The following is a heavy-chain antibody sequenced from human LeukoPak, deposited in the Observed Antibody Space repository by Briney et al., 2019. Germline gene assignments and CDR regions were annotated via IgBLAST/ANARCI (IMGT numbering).Heavy chain of an antibody. CDR1: GYLNSIVYY. J-gene: IGHJ4*02. D-gene: IGHD6-19*01. CDR3: ASGATVVPSQWLVLREFDY. Sequence: SETLSLTCALSGYLNSIVYYLGWIRQPPGKGLDWIGGIYHSGSTYYNPSLKSRVTISVDTSKNQFSLKLSSVTAADTAVYYCASGATVVPSQWLVLREFDYWGQGTLVTVSS. CDR2: IYHSGST. V-gene: IGHV4-38-2*01.